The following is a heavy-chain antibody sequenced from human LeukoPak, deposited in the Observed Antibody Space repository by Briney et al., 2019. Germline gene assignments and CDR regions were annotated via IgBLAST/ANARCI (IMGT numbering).Heavy chain of an antibody. Sequence: GGSLRLSCAASGFTFRNYAMHWVRQAPGKGLEWVANIKQDGSKKSYVDSVKGRFTISRDNAKNSLYLQMNSLRAEDTAIYYCTRVGYIDEGIDYWGQGTLVTVSS. D-gene: IGHD5-24*01. CDR3: TRVGYIDEGIDY. J-gene: IGHJ4*02. CDR2: IKQDGSKK. CDR1: GFTFRNYA. V-gene: IGHV3-7*04.